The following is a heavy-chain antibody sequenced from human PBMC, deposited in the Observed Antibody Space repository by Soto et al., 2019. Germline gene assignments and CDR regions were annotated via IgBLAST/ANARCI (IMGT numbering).Heavy chain of an antibody. D-gene: IGHD5-12*01. CDR3: AAWLRAGLDY. Sequence: GESLKISCKGFGYRFASYWIGWVRQMPGKGLEWMGIIYPDDSDTRYSPSFQGQVTISADKSISTAYLQWSSLKASDTAMYYCAAWLRAGLDYWGQGTLVTVSS. CDR1: GYRFASYW. J-gene: IGHJ4*02. CDR2: IYPDDSDT. V-gene: IGHV5-51*01.